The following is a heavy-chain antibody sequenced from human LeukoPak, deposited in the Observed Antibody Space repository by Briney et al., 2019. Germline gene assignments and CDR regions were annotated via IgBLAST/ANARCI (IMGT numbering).Heavy chain of an antibody. D-gene: IGHD3-22*01. V-gene: IGHV1-24*01. CDR1: GYTLTELS. CDR2: FDPEDGET. Sequence: ASVKVSCKVSGYTLTELSMHWVRQAPGKGLEWMGGFDPEDGETIYAQKFQGRVTMTEDTSTDTAYMELSSLRSEDTAVYYCVTGYDSSGYLYFDYWGQGTLVTVSS. J-gene: IGHJ4*02. CDR3: VTGYDSSGYLYFDY.